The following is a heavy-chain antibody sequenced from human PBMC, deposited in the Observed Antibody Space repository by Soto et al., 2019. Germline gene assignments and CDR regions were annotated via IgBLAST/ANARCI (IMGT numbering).Heavy chain of an antibody. D-gene: IGHD6-19*01. CDR2: ISAYNGET. CDR1: GYTFTSYG. V-gene: IGHV1-18*01. CDR3: ATDPPYSSGWNPFDY. J-gene: IGHJ4*02. Sequence: ASVKVSCKASGYTFTSYGISWVRQAPGQGLEWMGWISAYNGETIYAQKFQGRVTMTEDTSTDTAYMEPSSLRSEDTAVYYCATDPPYSSGWNPFDYWGQGTLVTVSS.